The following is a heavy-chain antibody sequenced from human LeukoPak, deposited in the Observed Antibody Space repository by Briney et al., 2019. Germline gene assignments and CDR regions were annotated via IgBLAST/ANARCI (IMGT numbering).Heavy chain of an antibody. CDR1: GFTVSNIY. D-gene: IGHD4-17*01. J-gene: IGHJ4*02. V-gene: IGHV3-11*04. CDR2: ISSSSSTI. Sequence: GGSLRLSCAASGFTVSNIYMSWFRQAPGEGLEVGSYISSSSSTIYYADSVKGRVTISRDNAKNSLYLQMNSLRAEDTAVYYCARDQTVTSSLVFDYWGQGTLVTVSS. CDR3: ARDQTVTSSLVFDY.